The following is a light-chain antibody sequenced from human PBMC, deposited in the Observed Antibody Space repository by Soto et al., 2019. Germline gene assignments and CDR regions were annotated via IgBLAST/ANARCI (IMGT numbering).Light chain of an antibody. V-gene: IGKV3-20*01. CDR2: GAS. CDR3: QQYANSPFT. Sequence: EIVLTQSPGTLPLSPGERATLSCRASQSVSSNYLVWYQQKPGQAPRPLIYGASSRATGIPDRFSGSGAGTDFPLTISRLEPEDFAVHYCQQYANSPFTFGQGTKLEIK. J-gene: IGKJ2*01. CDR1: QSVSSNY.